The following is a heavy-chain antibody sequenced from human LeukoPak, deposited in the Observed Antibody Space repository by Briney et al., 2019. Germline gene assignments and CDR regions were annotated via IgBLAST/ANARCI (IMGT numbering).Heavy chain of an antibody. J-gene: IGHJ4*02. Sequence: AGSLRLSCAVSGFTLSLYGMNWVRQAPGKGLEWISHISASSSAIFYADSVKGRFITSRDNTRSSLYLQMNSLRAEDTAVYYCVRDPSSVRLPFGSWGQETLVTVSS. CDR2: ISASSSAI. V-gene: IGHV3-48*01. D-gene: IGHD6-6*01. CDR3: VRDPSSVRLPFGS. CDR1: GFTLSLYG.